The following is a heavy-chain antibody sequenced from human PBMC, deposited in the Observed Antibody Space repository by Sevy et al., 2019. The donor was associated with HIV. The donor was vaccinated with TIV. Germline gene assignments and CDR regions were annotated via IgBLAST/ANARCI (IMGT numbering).Heavy chain of an antibody. V-gene: IGHV4-4*07. CDR1: GASISSYY. J-gene: IGHJ6*03. CDR2: ISTSGT. CDR3: ARHPGAQLAHFNYYYMDV. D-gene: IGHD6-13*01. Sequence: SETLSLTCTVSGASISSYYWSWIRQPAGKGLEWIGRISTSGTNYNPSLKSRVTMSLDTSKNQFSLMLSSVTAADTAIYYCARHPGAQLAHFNYYYMDVWGKGTTVTVSS.